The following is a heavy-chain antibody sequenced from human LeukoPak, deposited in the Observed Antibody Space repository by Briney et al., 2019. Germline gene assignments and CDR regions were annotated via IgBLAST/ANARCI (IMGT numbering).Heavy chain of an antibody. D-gene: IGHD5-18*01. J-gene: IGHJ4*02. CDR2: IKQDGSEK. CDR3: ARGAYDWNSARRGYSYGPFDY. Sequence: GGSLRLSCAASGFTFSSYWMSWVRQAPGKGLEWVANIKQDGSEKYYVDSVKGRFTISRDNAKNSLYLQMNSLRAEDTAVYYCARGAYDWNSARRGYSYGPFDYWGQGTLVTVSS. V-gene: IGHV3-7*04. CDR1: GFTFSSYW.